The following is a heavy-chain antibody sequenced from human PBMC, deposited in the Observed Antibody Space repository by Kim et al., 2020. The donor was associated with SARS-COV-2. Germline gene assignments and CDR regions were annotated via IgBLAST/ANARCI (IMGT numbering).Heavy chain of an antibody. Sequence: SETLSLTCTVSGGSISSGDYYWSWIRQPPGKGLEWIGYIYYSGSTYYNPSLKSRVTISVDTSKNQFSLKLSSVTAADTAVYYCARSSSSFHYYYGMDVWGQGTTVTVSS. CDR1: GGSISSGDYY. J-gene: IGHJ6*02. CDR3: ARSSSSFHYYYGMDV. V-gene: IGHV4-30-4*01. D-gene: IGHD6-6*01. CDR2: IYYSGST.